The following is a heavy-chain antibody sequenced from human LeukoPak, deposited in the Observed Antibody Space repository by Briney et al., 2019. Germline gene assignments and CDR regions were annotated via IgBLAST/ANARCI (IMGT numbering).Heavy chain of an antibody. CDR2: ISHSGSI. V-gene: IGHV3-23*01. D-gene: IGHD4-23*01. CDR3: ARGARKGDDYGGFFDF. CDR1: GFTFSSYA. J-gene: IGHJ4*02. Sequence: PGGSLRLSCAASGFTFSSYAMNWVRQAPGKGLEWVSSISHSGSISYADSVKGRFTISRDNSKNTLYLRMNSLRAEDTAVYYCARGARKGDDYGGFFDFWGQGTLVTVSP.